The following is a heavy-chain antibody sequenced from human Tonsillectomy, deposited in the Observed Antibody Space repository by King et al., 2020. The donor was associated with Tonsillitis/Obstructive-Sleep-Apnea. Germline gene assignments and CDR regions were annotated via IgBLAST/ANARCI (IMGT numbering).Heavy chain of an antibody. CDR1: GFTFSDYW. D-gene: IGHD3-22*01. J-gene: IGHJ4*02. CDR3: AREGRGSSGFDY. CDR2: IKQGGSEK. V-gene: IGHV3-7*01. Sequence: VQLVESGGGLVQPGGSLRLSCAASGFTFSDYWLSWVRQAPGKWLEWVANIKQGGSEKHHVGSVKGRLTISRDTAENSVYLQMNSLRAEDTAVYYCAREGRGSSGFDYWGQGTLVTVSS.